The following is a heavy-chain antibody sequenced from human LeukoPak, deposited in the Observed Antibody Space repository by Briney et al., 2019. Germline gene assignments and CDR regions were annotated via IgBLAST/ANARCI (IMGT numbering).Heavy chain of an antibody. J-gene: IGHJ1*01. CDR1: GFTFDDYA. Sequence: GGSLRLSCAASGFTFDDYAMHWVRHAPGKGLEWVSGISWNSGSIGYAGSVKGRFTISRDNAKNSLYLQMNSLRAEDTAVYYCARDGHYDILTGYFQDWGQGTLVTVSS. D-gene: IGHD3-9*01. CDR3: ARDGHYDILTGYFQD. CDR2: ISWNSGSI. V-gene: IGHV3-9*01.